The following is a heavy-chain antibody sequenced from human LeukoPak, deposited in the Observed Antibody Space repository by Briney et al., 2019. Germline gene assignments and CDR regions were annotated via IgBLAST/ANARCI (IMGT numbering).Heavy chain of an antibody. CDR3: ARGHSSVVTAIPYYFDF. D-gene: IGHD2-21*02. V-gene: IGHV4-59*08. CDR1: GDSISNYY. Sequence: SETLSLTCTVSGDSISNYYWSWIRQPPGKGLEWIAYISYSGSTNYNPSLKSRVTISVDTSKNQFSLKVNSVTAADTAVYYCARGHSSVVTAIPYYFDFWGQGTLVTVSS. J-gene: IGHJ4*02. CDR2: ISYSGST.